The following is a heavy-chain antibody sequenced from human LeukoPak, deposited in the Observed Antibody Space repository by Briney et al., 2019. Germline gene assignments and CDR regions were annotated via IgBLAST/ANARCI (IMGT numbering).Heavy chain of an antibody. CDR2: ISGSGGST. Sequence: GGSLRPSCAASGFTFSSYAMSWVRQAPEKGLEWVSAISGSGGSTYYADSVKGRFTISRDNSKNTLYLQMNSLRAEDTAVYYCAKERGSSYSSSWPFDYWGQGTLVTVSS. V-gene: IGHV3-23*01. D-gene: IGHD6-13*01. CDR3: AKERGSSYSSSWPFDY. J-gene: IGHJ4*02. CDR1: GFTFSSYA.